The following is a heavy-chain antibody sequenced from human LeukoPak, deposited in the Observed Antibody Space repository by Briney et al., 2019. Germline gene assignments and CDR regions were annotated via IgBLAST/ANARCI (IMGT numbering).Heavy chain of an antibody. Sequence: SQTLSPTCTVSGGSISSGDYYWSWIRQHPGKGLEWIGNIYYSGSTYYNPSLKSRVTISVDTSKSQFSLKLSSVTAADTAVYYCAREGYDSSYYWGQGTLVTVSS. V-gene: IGHV4-31*03. CDR3: AREGYDSSYY. D-gene: IGHD3-22*01. CDR1: GGSISSGDYY. CDR2: IYYSGST. J-gene: IGHJ4*02.